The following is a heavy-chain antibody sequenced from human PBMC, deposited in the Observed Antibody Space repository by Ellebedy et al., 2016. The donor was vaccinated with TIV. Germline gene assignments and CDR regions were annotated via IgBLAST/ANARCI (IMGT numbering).Heavy chain of an antibody. CDR1: GFNIEKHA. CDR2: LHLETGRK. V-gene: IGHV3-NL1*01. Sequence: GESLKISCEVSGFNIEKHAMHWVRQAPGKGLEWVSGLHLETGRKGYADSVKGRFTISRDNSKNTVYVQMNSLRTGDTAVYYCAKGGWGGWYVDFWGQGTLVTVSS. D-gene: IGHD6-19*01. CDR3: AKGGWGGWYVDF. J-gene: IGHJ4*02.